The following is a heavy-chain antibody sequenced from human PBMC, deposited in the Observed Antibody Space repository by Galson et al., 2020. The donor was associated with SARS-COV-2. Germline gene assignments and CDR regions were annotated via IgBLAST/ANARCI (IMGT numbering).Heavy chain of an antibody. V-gene: IGHV3-23*01. D-gene: IGHD3-16*01. CDR2: ISGYGTST. CDR1: GFAFSTYA. Sequence: GGSLRLSCAASGFAFSTYAMSWVRRAPGKGLECVSAISGYGTSTYYADSVKGRFTISRDNSKNTLSLQLNRLTVEDTAVYYCAKVPRIMITIGGDLGPDYFDSWGQGTLVTVSS. J-gene: IGHJ4*02. CDR3: AKVPRIMITIGGDLGPDYFDS.